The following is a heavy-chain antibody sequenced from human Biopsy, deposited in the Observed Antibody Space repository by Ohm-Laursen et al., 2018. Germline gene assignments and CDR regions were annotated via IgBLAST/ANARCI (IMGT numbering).Heavy chain of an antibody. CDR3: AKDLASGSGYYWYFDF. CDR2: ISWNSGNI. J-gene: IGHJ2*01. CDR1: GFTFDDYA. D-gene: IGHD3-22*01. Sequence: SLRLSCAASGFTFDDYALHWVRQAPGKGLEWVSGISWNSGNIGYADSVKGRFTISRDNAMNSVYLQMNSLRAEDTAFYYCAKDLASGSGYYWYFDFWGRGTLVTVSS. V-gene: IGHV3-9*01.